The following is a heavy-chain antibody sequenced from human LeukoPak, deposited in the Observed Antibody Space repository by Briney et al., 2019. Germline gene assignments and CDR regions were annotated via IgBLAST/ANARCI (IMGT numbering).Heavy chain of an antibody. D-gene: IGHD3-10*01. V-gene: IGHV3-48*04. J-gene: IGHJ4*02. CDR2: ISSSSSTI. CDR1: GFTFSIYA. CDR3: ARVGTMVRGVIEGFDY. Sequence: GGSLRLSCAGSGFTFSIYAMNWVRQAPGKGLEWVSYISSSSSTIYYADSVKGRFTISRDNAKNSLYLQMNSLRTEDTAVYYCARVGTMVRGVIEGFDYWGQGTLVTVSS.